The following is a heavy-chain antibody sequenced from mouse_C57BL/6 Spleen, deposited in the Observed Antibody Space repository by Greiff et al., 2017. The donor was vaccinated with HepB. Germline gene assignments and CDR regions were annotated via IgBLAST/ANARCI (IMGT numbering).Heavy chain of an antibody. J-gene: IGHJ2*01. V-gene: IGHV1-82*01. D-gene: IGHD3-2*02. CDR2: IYPGDGDT. Sequence: VKLQESGPELVKPGASVKISCKASGYAFSSSWMNWVKQRPGKGLEWIGRIYPGDGDTNYNGKFKGKATLTADKSSSTAYMQLSSLTSEDSAVYFCARGDSSGHVDYWGQGTTLTVSS. CDR1: GYAFSSSW. CDR3: ARGDSSGHVDY.